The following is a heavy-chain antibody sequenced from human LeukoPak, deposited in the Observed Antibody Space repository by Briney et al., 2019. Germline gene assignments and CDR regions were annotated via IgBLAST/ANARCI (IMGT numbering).Heavy chain of an antibody. Sequence: LRLSCAASGFTFSSYSMNWVRQPAGKGLEWIGSIYYSGSTYYNPSLKSRVTISVDTSKNQFSLKLSSVTAADTAVYYCAREGTYYDFWSGYYYMAPRIDYWGQGTLVTVSS. CDR2: IYYSGST. J-gene: IGHJ4*02. D-gene: IGHD3-3*01. CDR3: AREGTYYDFWSGYYYMAPRIDY. V-gene: IGHV4-39*02. CDR1: GFTFSSYSMN.